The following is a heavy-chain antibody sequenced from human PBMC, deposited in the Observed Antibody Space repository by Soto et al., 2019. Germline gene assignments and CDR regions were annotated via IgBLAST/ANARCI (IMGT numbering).Heavy chain of an antibody. V-gene: IGHV3-23*01. CDR3: AKLRVAVAGKGY. CDR1: GFTFSSYA. Sequence: PGGSLRLSCAASGFTFSSYAMSWVRQAPGKGLEWVSAISGSGGSTYYADSVKGRFTISSDNSKNTLYMQMNSLRAEDTAVYYCAKLRVAVAGKGYWGQGTLVTVSS. J-gene: IGHJ4*02. D-gene: IGHD6-19*01. CDR2: ISGSGGST.